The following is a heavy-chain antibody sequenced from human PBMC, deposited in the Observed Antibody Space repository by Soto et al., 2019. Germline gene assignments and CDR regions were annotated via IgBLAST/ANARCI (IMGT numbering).Heavy chain of an antibody. J-gene: IGHJ6*02. CDR1: GGTFSSYA. CDR2: IIPIFGTA. D-gene: IGHD2-15*01. V-gene: IGHV1-69*13. Sequence: SVKVSFKASGGTFSSYAISWVRQAPGQGLEWMGGIIPIFGTANYAQKFQGRVTITADESTSTAYMELSSLRSEDTAVYYCASCSSGSCYLYYGMDVWGQGTTVTVSS. CDR3: ASCSSGSCYLYYGMDV.